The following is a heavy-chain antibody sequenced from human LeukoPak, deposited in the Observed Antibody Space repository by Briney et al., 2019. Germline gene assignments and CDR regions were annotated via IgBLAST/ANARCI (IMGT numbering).Heavy chain of an antibody. Sequence: GGSLRLSCAASGFTFSSNGMSWVRQAPGKGLEWVANIWHDGSAKYYVDSVKGRFTIARDNAKNSLYLQMNSLRAEDTAVYSCARVDSSGYGLDNWGQGTLVTVSS. CDR3: ARVDSSGYGLDN. J-gene: IGHJ4*02. CDR1: GFTFSSNG. CDR2: IWHDGSAK. D-gene: IGHD3-22*01. V-gene: IGHV3-7*01.